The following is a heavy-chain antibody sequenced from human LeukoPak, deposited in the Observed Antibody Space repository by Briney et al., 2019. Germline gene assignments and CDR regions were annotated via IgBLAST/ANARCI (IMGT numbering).Heavy chain of an antibody. Sequence: SETLSLTCTVSGASISSYYWSWVRQPPAKGLEWVACISHSGNTNYNPSLKTRVTISADTSKSQISLKLSSVTAADTATYYCARHYSTDPFDYWGQGTPVTVSS. CDR2: ISHSGNT. D-gene: IGHD4-11*01. J-gene: IGHJ4*02. CDR1: GASISSYY. CDR3: ARHYSTDPFDY. V-gene: IGHV4-59*08.